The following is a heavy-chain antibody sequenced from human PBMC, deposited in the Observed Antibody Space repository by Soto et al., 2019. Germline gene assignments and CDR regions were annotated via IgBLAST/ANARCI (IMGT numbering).Heavy chain of an antibody. CDR1: GGSIGSGDYY. D-gene: IGHD2-8*01. Sequence: PSETLSLTCTVSGGSIGSGDYYWSWIRQPPGKGLEWIGKIYYSGSTYYNPSLKSRIIISVDTSGNQFSLKLSSVTAADTAVNNCARMDYCSTGICYSYFDSWGQGTLVTVSS. V-gene: IGHV4-30-4*01. CDR3: ARMDYCSTGICYSYFDS. CDR2: IYYSGST. J-gene: IGHJ4*02.